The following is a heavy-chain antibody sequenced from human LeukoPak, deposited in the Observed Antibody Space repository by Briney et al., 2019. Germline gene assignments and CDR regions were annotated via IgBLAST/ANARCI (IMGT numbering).Heavy chain of an antibody. CDR2: ISGGSRSI. J-gene: IGHJ4*02. Sequence: GGALRLSCAASGFTFSDYTMNWVRQAPGKGLEWVSSISGGSRSIYYVDSVKGGFTISRDNAKNSLYLQVNSLRAEDTAIYYCARDYFYCGGDCFVDYWGQGTLVTVSS. D-gene: IGHD2-21*02. V-gene: IGHV3-21*04. CDR3: ARDYFYCGGDCFVDY. CDR1: GFTFSDYT.